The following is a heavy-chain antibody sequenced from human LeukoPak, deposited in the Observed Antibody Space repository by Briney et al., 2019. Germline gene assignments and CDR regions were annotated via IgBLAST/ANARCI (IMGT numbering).Heavy chain of an antibody. J-gene: IGHJ6*02. Sequence: GASVKVSCKASGYTFTSYGISWVRQAPGQGLEWMGWTSAYNGNTNYAQKLQGRVTMTTDTSTSTAYMELRSLRSDDTAVYYCARYLKYGIAADYYYYGMDVWGQGTTVTVSS. CDR2: TSAYNGNT. V-gene: IGHV1-18*01. D-gene: IGHD6-13*01. CDR1: GYTFTSYG. CDR3: ARYLKYGIAADYYYYGMDV.